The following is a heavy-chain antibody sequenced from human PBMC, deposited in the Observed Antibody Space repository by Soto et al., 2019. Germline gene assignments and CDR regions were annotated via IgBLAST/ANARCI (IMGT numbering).Heavy chain of an antibody. CDR2: INHSGST. Sequence: SLTCAVYGGSFSGYYWSWILQPPGKGLEWIGEINHSGSTNYNPSLKSRVTISVDTSKNQFSLKLSSVTAADAAVYYCARGVLLWFGELLGGMDVWGQGPPVTVSS. CDR3: ARGVLLWFGELLGGMDV. CDR1: GGSFSGYY. J-gene: IGHJ6*02. D-gene: IGHD3-10*01. V-gene: IGHV4-34*01.